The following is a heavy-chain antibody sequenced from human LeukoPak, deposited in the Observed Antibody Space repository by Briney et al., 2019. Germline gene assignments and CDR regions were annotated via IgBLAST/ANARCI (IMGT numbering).Heavy chain of an antibody. D-gene: IGHD6-19*01. CDR3: AREAIAVAGTTLDY. V-gene: IGHV1-69*04. CDR1: GGTFSSYA. J-gene: IGHJ4*02. CDR2: IIPILGIA. Sequence: SVKVSCKASGGTFSSYAISWVRQAPGQGLEWMGRIIPILGIANYAQKFQGRVTITADKSTSTAYMELSSLRSEDTAVYYCAREAIAVAGTTLDYWGQGTLVTVSS.